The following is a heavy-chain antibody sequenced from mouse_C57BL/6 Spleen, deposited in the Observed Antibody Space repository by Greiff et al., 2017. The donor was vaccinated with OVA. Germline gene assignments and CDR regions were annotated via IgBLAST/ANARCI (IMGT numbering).Heavy chain of an antibody. CDR2: IYPGDGAN. V-gene: IGHV1-82*01. CDR1: GYAFSSSW. D-gene: IGHD2-4*01. J-gene: IGHJ4*01. Sequence: QVQLQQSGPELVKPGASVKISCTASGYAFSSSWLNWVKQRPGKGLEWIGRIYPGDGANNYNGKLKGKATLTADKASSTVYMQLSRLASEDAAVYFWARGDYDDDGHYAMDYWGQGTSVTVSA. CDR3: ARGDYDDDGHYAMDY.